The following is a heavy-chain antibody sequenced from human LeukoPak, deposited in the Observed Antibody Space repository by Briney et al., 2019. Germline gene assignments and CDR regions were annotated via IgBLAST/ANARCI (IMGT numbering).Heavy chain of an antibody. V-gene: IGHV4-59*11. Sequence: PSETLSLTCTVSGVSITNHFWSWIRQPPGKGLEWIGYIYYTGSTNYNPSLKTRVTISVDTSKNQFSLKLSSVIAADTAVYYCARGHGSGSYQNPFDVWGQGTMVTVSS. CDR1: GVSITNHF. J-gene: IGHJ3*01. CDR3: ARGHGSGSYQNPFDV. D-gene: IGHD3-10*01. CDR2: IYYTGST.